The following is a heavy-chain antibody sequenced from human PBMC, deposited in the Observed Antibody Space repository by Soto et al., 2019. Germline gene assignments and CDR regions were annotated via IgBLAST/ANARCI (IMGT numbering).Heavy chain of an antibody. Sequence: QVQLVESGGGVVQPGRSLRLSCAASGFTFSSYAMHWVRQAPGKGLEWVAVISYDGSSKYYTDSVKGPFTISRDNSTNTLYLQMNSLRAEDTAVYYCARPLWRDDYNWGYFDLWGRGTLVTVSS. CDR2: ISYDGSSK. CDR1: GFTFSSYA. CDR3: ARPLWRDDYNWGYFDL. V-gene: IGHV3-30-3*01. D-gene: IGHD4-4*01. J-gene: IGHJ2*01.